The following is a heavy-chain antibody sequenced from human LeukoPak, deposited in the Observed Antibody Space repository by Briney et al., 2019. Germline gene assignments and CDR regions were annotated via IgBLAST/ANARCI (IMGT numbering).Heavy chain of an antibody. J-gene: IGHJ5*01. Sequence: SVTVSRKASGGTFSSYAISWVRQAPGQGLEWMGGIIPIFGTANYAQKFQGRVTITADESTSTAYMELSSLRSEDTAVYYCARGGNCGGDCYSSWFDPWGQGNLCSVSS. D-gene: IGHD2-21*02. CDR3: ARGGNCGGDCYSSWFDP. CDR2: IIPIFGTA. CDR1: GGTFSSYA. V-gene: IGHV1-69*13.